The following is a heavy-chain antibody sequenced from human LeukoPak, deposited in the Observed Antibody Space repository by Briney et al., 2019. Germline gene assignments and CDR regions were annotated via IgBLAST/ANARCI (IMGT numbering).Heavy chain of an antibody. CDR2: ISSSSTI. Sequence: GGSLRLSCAASGFTFSSYAMNWVRQAPGKGLEWVSYISSSSTIYYADSVKGRFTISRDNAKNSLYLQMNSLRDEDTAVYYCARGPTTYCGGDCPYYFDYWGQGTLVTVSS. V-gene: IGHV3-48*02. D-gene: IGHD2-21*02. CDR1: GFTFSSYA. J-gene: IGHJ4*02. CDR3: ARGPTTYCGGDCPYYFDY.